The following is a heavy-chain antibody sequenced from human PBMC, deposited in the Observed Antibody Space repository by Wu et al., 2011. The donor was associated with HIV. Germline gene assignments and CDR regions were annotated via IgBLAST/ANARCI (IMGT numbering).Heavy chain of an antibody. CDR3: ARSRYDSSAYRRIDAFDI. V-gene: IGHV1-69*11. Sequence: RQALDKGVEWMEGSSYLGAPDYAQNQGRVTITADDSTSTAYMELSSLRSEDTAVYYCARSRYDSSAYRRIDAFDIWGQGTVVTVSS. J-gene: IGHJ3*02. D-gene: IGHD3-22*01. CDR2: SSYLGAP.